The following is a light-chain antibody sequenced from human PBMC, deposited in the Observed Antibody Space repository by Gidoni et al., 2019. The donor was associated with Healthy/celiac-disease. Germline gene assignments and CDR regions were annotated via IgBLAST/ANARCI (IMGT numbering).Light chain of an antibody. CDR3: QQRSNWPPRIT. J-gene: IGKJ4*02. CDR1: QSVSSY. V-gene: IGKV3-11*01. CDR2: DAS. Sequence: ELVLTQSPATLPLSPGERATLSCRASQSVSSYLAWYQQKHGQAPRLLIYDASNRATCIPARFSGSGSGTDFTLTIRSLEPEDFAVDYCQQRSNWPPRITFGGGTKVEIK.